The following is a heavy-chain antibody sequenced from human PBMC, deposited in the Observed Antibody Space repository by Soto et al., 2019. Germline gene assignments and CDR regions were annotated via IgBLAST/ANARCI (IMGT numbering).Heavy chain of an antibody. Sequence: GVLRLSCAASGFTFSTYNMNWVRQAPGKGLEWVSYISSSGSTKYYADSVKGRFTISRDNAKNSLYLQMNSLRAEDTAVYYCARMSSSISHGCWGQGTLVTVSS. CDR1: GFTFSTYN. D-gene: IGHD2-2*01. J-gene: IGHJ4*02. V-gene: IGHV3-48*01. CDR3: ARMSSSISHGC. CDR2: ISSSGSTK.